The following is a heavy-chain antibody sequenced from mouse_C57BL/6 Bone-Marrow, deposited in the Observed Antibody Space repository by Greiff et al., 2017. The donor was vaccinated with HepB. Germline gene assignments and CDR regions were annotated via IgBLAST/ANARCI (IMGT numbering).Heavy chain of an antibody. CDR3: TSNNDGGYYYAMDY. CDR2: IDPENGDT. D-gene: IGHD1-3*01. V-gene: IGHV14-4*01. J-gene: IGHJ4*01. Sequence: EVQLQQSGAELVRPGASVKLSCTASGFNIKDDYMHWVKQRPEQGLEWIGWIDPENGDTEYASKFQGKATITADTSSNTAYLQISSLTSEDTAVYYCTSNNDGGYYYAMDYWGQGTSVTVSS. CDR1: GFNIKDDY.